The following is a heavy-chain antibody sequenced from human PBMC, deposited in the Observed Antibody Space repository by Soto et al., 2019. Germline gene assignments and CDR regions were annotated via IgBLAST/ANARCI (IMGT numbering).Heavy chain of an antibody. J-gene: IGHJ3*02. Sequence: GGSLRLSCAASGFTFSSYTINWVRQAPGKGLEWVSSISSFGSYRYYADSVKGRFTVSRDNAKNSLYLQMNSLRADDTAVYFCARVLAVAGFHIWGQGTMVTVSS. V-gene: IGHV3-21*06. CDR3: ARVLAVAGFHI. D-gene: IGHD6-19*01. CDR1: GFTFSSYT. CDR2: ISSFGSYR.